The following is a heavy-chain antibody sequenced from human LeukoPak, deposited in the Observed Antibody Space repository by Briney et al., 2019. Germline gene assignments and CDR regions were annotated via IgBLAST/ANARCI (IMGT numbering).Heavy chain of an antibody. V-gene: IGHV3-30-3*02. CDR1: GCTVSIYV. Sequence: GGPLTLSCATTGCTVSIYVLQWVRQAPDKGLEWVAVISYDGSNKYYADSVKGRFTISRDNSKNTLYLQMNSLRAEDTAVYYCASAYYGDYSSFDYWGQGTLVTVSS. CDR3: ASAYYGDYSSFDY. D-gene: IGHD4-17*01. J-gene: IGHJ4*02. CDR2: ISYDGSNK.